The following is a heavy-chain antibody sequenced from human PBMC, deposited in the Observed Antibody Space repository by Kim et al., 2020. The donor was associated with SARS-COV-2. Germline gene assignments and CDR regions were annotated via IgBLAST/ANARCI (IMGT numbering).Heavy chain of an antibody. Sequence: GGSLRLSCAASGFTFSSYGMHWVRQAPGKGLEWVAVISYDGSNKYYADSLKGRFTNARDNSKITLYLQMNSRGAEDTAVYYGKRDLGPRGALDIWGQGTMVTLS. CDR2: ISYDGSNK. D-gene: IGHD3-10*01. CDR3: KRDLGPRGALDI. CDR1: GFTFSSYG. J-gene: IGHJ3*02. V-gene: IGHV3-33*05.